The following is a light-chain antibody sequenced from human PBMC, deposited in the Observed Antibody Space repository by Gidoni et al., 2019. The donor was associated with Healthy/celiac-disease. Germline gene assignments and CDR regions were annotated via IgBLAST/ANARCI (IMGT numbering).Light chain of an antibody. J-gene: IGKJ2*01. CDR3: QQYNNWPYT. V-gene: IGKV3-15*01. CDR2: GAS. Sequence: EIAMTQSPATLSVSPGERATLSCRASQSVSSNLAWYQQKPGQAPRLLIYGASTRATGIPARFSGSGSGTEFTLTISSLQSEDFAVYYCQQYNNWPYTFGQXTKLEIK. CDR1: QSVSSN.